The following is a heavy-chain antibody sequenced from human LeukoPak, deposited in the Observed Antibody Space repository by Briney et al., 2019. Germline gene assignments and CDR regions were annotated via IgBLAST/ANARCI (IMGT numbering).Heavy chain of an antibody. D-gene: IGHD6-6*01. CDR2: IYYSGST. V-gene: IGHV4-39*07. CDR1: GGSISSSSYY. Sequence: SETLSLTCTVSGGSISSSSYYWGWIRQPPGKGLEWIGSIYYSGSTYYNPSLKSRITISVDTSKNQFSLKLSSVTAADTAVYYCARDRYSSSSWFDPWGQGTLVIVSS. J-gene: IGHJ5*02. CDR3: ARDRYSSSSWFDP.